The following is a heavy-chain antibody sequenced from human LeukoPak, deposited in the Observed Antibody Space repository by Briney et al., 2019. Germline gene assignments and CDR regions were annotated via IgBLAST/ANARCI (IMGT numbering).Heavy chain of an antibody. CDR2: IYYNGNT. CDR3: ARGGEAATAD. J-gene: IGHJ4*02. D-gene: IGHD6-13*01. Sequence: PSETLSLTCTVSGGSISTYYWSWIRQPPGKGLEWIGYIYYNGNTNYNPSLKSRVTMSIDTSKNQFSLNLTSVTAADTAVYYCARGGEAATADWGRGILVTVSS. V-gene: IGHV4-59*01. CDR1: GGSISTYY.